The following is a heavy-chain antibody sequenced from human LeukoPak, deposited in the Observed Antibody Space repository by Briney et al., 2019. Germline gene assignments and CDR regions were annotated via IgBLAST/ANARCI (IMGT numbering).Heavy chain of an antibody. Sequence: SGGSLRLSCAASGFTFSSYSMNWVRQAPGKGLEWVSYISSSSSTIYYADSVKGRFTISRDNAKNSLYLQMNSLRAEDTAVYYCARDYDFWRENDAFDIWGQGTMVTVSS. D-gene: IGHD3-3*01. CDR2: ISSSSSTI. CDR1: GFTFSSYS. CDR3: ARDYDFWRENDAFDI. V-gene: IGHV3-48*01. J-gene: IGHJ3*02.